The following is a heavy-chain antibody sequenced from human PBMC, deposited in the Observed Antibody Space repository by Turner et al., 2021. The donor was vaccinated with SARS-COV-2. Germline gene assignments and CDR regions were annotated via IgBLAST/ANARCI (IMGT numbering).Heavy chain of an antibody. V-gene: IGHV4-39*01. CDR1: GGSISSSCYY. Sequence: QLQLPESGPGLVKPSETLSLPCTLSGGSISSSCYYWGWSLQPPGKGLEWIGSIYYSESTYYNPARKSRVTISVDTSKNQFSLKLSAVTAADTAVYYCARHAYGSGSYYPDDYWGQGTLVTVSS. D-gene: IGHD3-10*01. CDR3: ARHAYGSGSYYPDDY. J-gene: IGHJ4*02. CDR2: IYYSEST.